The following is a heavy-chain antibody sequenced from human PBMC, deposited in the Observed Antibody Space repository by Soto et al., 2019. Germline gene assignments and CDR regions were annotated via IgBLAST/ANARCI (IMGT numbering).Heavy chain of an antibody. CDR3: AMLGGWSGGSSGMDV. J-gene: IGHJ6*02. Sequence: EVQLVESGGGLVQPAGSLRLSCAASGLIFSDYHMDWVRQAPGKGLEWVGRIRRKANSYTTEYAASVKGRFTISRDDSKNSLYLQMNSLKSEDTAVYYCAMLGGWSGGSSGMDVWGQGTTVTVSS. CDR1: GLIFSDYH. D-gene: IGHD6-19*01. V-gene: IGHV3-72*01. CDR2: IRRKANSYTT.